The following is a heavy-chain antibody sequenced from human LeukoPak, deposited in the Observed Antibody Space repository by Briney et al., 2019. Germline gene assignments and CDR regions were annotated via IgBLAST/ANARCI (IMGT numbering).Heavy chain of an antibody. J-gene: IGHJ4*02. Sequence: GTSVKVSCKASGFTFTSSAVQWARQARGQRLEWIGWIVVGSGNTNYAQKFQERVTITRDMSTSTAYMELSSLRSEDTAVYYCAAVSQIAVAGTGDYWGQGTLVTVSS. D-gene: IGHD6-19*01. V-gene: IGHV1-58*01. CDR2: IVVGSGNT. CDR3: AAVSQIAVAGTGDY. CDR1: GFTFTSSA.